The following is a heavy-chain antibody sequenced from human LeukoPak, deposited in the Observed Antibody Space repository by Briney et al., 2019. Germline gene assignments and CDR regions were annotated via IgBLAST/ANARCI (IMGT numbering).Heavy chain of an antibody. D-gene: IGHD2-2*02. V-gene: IGHV4-34*01. J-gene: IGHJ6*02. CDR2: INHSGST. CDR1: GGPFSGYY. Sequence: SETLSLTCAVYGGPFSGYYWSWIRQPPGKGLEWIGEINHSGSTNYNPSLKSRVTISVDTSKNQFSLKLSSVTAADTAVYYCARGLRGYCSSTSCYTSAYYGMDVWGQGTTITVSS. CDR3: ARGLRGYCSSTSCYTSAYYGMDV.